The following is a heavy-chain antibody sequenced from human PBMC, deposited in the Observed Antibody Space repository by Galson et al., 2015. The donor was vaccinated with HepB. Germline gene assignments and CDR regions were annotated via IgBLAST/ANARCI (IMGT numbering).Heavy chain of an antibody. CDR2: ISYDGINK. V-gene: IGHV3-30-3*01. Sequence: SLRLSCAASGFTFSSYAMHWVRQAPAKGLEWVAVISYDGINKYYADSVRGRLTISRDNSKNTLYLQMNSLRAEDTAVYYCSSSGWYNYFDYWGQGTLVAVSS. CDR3: SSSGWYNYFDY. CDR1: GFTFSSYA. D-gene: IGHD6-19*01. J-gene: IGHJ4*02.